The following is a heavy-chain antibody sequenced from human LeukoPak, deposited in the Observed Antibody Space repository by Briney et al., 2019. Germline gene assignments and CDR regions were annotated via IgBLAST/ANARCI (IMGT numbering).Heavy chain of an antibody. CDR1: GYTISSGYY. D-gene: IGHD3-10*01. CDR2: GYHSGST. CDR3: ARQAPMAPAFDY. J-gene: IGHJ4*02. V-gene: IGHV4-38-2*01. Sequence: PSETLSLTCVVSGYTISSGYYWGWIRQPPGKGLEWIGSGYHSGSTYYNPSLKSPVTISVDTSKNQFSLKLSSVTAADTAVYYCARQAPMAPAFDYWGQGTLVTVSS.